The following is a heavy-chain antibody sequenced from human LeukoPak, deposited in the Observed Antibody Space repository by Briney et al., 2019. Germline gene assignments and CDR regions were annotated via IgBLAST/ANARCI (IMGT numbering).Heavy chain of an antibody. CDR1: GFTFSSYA. D-gene: IGHD2-15*01. CDR3: AKDLSLVVAATFDP. Sequence: GGSLRLSCAASGFTFSSYAMSWVRQAPGKGLEWVSAISGSGGSTYYADSVKGRFTISRDNSKNTPYLQMNSLRAEDTAVYYCAKDLSLVVAATFDPWGQGTLVTVSS. CDR2: ISGSGGST. V-gene: IGHV3-23*01. J-gene: IGHJ5*02.